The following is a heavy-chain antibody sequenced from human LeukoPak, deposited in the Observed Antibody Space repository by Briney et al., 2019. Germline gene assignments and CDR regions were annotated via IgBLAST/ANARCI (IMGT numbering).Heavy chain of an antibody. V-gene: IGHV1-18*01. CDR3: ARVLRYNWNYGGDNWFDP. CDR1: GYTFTSYG. Sequence: GASVKVSCKTSGYTFTSYGISWVRQAPGQGLEWMGWISAYNGNTNYAQKLQGRVTMTTDTSTSTAYMELRSLRSDDTAVYYCARVLRYNWNYGGDNWFDPWGQGTLVTVSS. D-gene: IGHD1-7*01. CDR2: ISAYNGNT. J-gene: IGHJ5*02.